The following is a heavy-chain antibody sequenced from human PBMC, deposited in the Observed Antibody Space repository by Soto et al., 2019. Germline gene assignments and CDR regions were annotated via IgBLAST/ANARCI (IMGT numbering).Heavy chain of an antibody. CDR3: AKDGSAPYYYVPDY. V-gene: IGHV3-23*01. Sequence: PGGSLRLSCAASGFTFSSYAMSWVRQAPGKGLEWVSAISGSGGSTYYADSVKGRFTISRGNSKNTLYLQMNSLRAEDTAVYYCAKDGSAPYYYVPDYWGQGTLVTVSS. CDR2: ISGSGGST. J-gene: IGHJ4*02. CDR1: GFTFSSYA. D-gene: IGHD3-10*02.